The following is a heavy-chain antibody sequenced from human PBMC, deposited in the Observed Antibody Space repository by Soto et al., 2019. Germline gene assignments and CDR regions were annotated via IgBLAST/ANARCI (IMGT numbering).Heavy chain of an antibody. CDR3: ARALDTAGLYYYYYAMDV. CDR1: GGTFSSYA. CDR2: IIPIFGTA. V-gene: IGHV1-69*13. D-gene: IGHD5-18*01. J-gene: IGHJ6*02. Sequence: SVKVSCKASGGTFSSYAISWVRQAPGQGLEWMGGIIPIFGTANYAQKFQGRVTITADESTSTAYMELSSLRSEDTAVYYCARALDTAGLYYYYYAMDVWGQATKVTVSS.